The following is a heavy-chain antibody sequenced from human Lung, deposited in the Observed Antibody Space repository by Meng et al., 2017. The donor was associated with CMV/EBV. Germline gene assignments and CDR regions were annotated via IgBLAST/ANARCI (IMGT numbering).Heavy chain of an antibody. CDR3: ARGPGGSGSYYIY. CDR1: GDGFSSYS. CDR2: IIPIIGVT. Sequence: SVXVSXXISGDGFSSYSVTWVRLAPGQGLEWMGVIIPIIGVTNYAQKFQGRVAITADKSRNTAYMGLSSLGSDNATFYCCARGPGGSGSYYIYWGQGTLVTVSS. V-gene: IGHV1-69*10. D-gene: IGHD3-10*01. J-gene: IGHJ4*02.